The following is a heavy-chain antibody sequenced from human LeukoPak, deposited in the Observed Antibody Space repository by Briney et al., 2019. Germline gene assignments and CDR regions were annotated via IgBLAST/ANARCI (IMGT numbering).Heavy chain of an antibody. J-gene: IGHJ5*02. D-gene: IGHD1-1*01. CDR3: ARDRSTLRVNRNWFDP. V-gene: IGHV1-8*03. Sequence: ASVKVSCKASGYTFSNNDINWVRQATGQGLEWMGWMNPISGNTGFAQKFQGRVTITRITSISTAYMEMSSLRSDDTAVYYCARDRSTLRVNRNWFDPWGQGTLVTVSS. CDR1: GYTFSNND. CDR2: MNPISGNT.